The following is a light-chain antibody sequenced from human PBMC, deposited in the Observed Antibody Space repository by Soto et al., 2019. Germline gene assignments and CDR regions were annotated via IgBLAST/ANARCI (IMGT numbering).Light chain of an antibody. Sequence: EIVMTQSPATLSASPGERATLSCRASQSVSSNLAWYQQKPGQAPRLLIYGASTRATGIPARFSGSGSGTEFTLTISSLQSVDFAVYYCQQYNNWPLTFGGGTKVEIK. CDR3: QQYNNWPLT. CDR2: GAS. CDR1: QSVSSN. V-gene: IGKV3-15*01. J-gene: IGKJ4*01.